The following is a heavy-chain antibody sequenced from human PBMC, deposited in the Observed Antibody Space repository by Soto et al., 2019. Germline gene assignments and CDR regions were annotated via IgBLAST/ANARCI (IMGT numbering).Heavy chain of an antibody. CDR2: ISYDGSNK. D-gene: IGHD4-17*01. CDR3: AKLPTTVVTPGDY. Sequence: VQLVESGGGVVQPGRSLRLSCAASGFTFSSYGMHWVRQAPGKGLEWVAVISYDGSNKYYADSVKGRFTISRDNSKNTLYLQMNSLRAEDTAVYYCAKLPTTVVTPGDYWGQGTLVTVSS. J-gene: IGHJ4*02. CDR1: GFTFSSYG. V-gene: IGHV3-30*18.